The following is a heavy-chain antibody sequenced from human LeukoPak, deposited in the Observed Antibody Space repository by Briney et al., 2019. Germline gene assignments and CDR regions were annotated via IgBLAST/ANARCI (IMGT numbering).Heavy chain of an antibody. D-gene: IGHD3-10*01. CDR2: IYSSGHT. CDR3: ARGVGERFFDY. Sequence: PGGSLRLSCAASGFSLSSNYMTWIRQAPGEGLEWGSVIYSSGHTYYADSVNGRFTISRDNSKNTLYFQMNSLTDEDMAVYYCARGVGERFFDYWGQGTLVTVSS. V-gene: IGHV3-66*01. CDR1: GFSLSSNY. J-gene: IGHJ4*02.